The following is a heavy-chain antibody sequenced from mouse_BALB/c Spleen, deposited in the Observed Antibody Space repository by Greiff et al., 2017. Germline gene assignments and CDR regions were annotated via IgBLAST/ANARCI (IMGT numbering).Heavy chain of an antibody. CDR1: GYTFTSYW. CDR3: ARFLDYDDGGGFAY. Sequence: QVQLQQPGAELVKPGASVKLSCKASGYTFTSYWMHWVKQRPGQGLEWIGEINPSNGRTNYNEKFKSKATLTVDKSSSTAYMQLSSLTSEDSAVYYCARFLDYDDGGGFAYWGQGTLVTVSA. CDR2: INPSNGRT. D-gene: IGHD2-4*01. J-gene: IGHJ3*01. V-gene: IGHV1S81*02.